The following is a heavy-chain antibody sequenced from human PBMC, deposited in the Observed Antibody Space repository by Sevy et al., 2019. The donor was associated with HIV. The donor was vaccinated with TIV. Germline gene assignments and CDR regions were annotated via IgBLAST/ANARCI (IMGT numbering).Heavy chain of an antibody. J-gene: IGHJ4*01. CDR1: GYTXPSYA. D-gene: IGHD6-13*01. Sequence: ASVKVSCKASGYTXPSYAXNXVRQAPGQGLEWMGWINTNTGNPTYAQGFTGRFVFSLDTSVSTAYLQISSLKAEDTAVXYXAXXPXFVIAAXXYFXXXXXXTLVTVSS. V-gene: IGHV7-4-1*02. CDR2: INTNTGNP. CDR3: AXXPXFVIAAXXYFXX.